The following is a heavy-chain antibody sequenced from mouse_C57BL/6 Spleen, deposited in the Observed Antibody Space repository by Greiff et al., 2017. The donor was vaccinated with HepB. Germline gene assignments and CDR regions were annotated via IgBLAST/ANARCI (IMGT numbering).Heavy chain of an antibody. Sequence: EVQLVESGGDLVKPGGSLKLSCAASGFTFSSYGMSWVRQTPDKRLEWVATISSGGSYTYYPDSVKGRFTISRDNAKNTLYLQMSSLKSEDTAMYYCARREENFWYFDVWGTGTTVTVSS. CDR1: GFTFSSYG. CDR2: ISSGGSYT. J-gene: IGHJ1*03. V-gene: IGHV5-6*01. CDR3: ARREENFWYFDV.